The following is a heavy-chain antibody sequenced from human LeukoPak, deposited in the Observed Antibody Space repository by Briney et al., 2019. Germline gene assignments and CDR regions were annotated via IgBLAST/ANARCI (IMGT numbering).Heavy chain of an antibody. J-gene: IGHJ4*02. Sequence: PGGSLRLSCAASGFTFSSYSMNWVRQAPGKGLEWVSSISIGSSYIYYADSVKGRFTIPRDNAKHSLYLQMNSLRAEDTAVYYCARDCWDYGSGTYCGIDYWGQETLVTASS. CDR3: ARDCWDYGSGTYCGIDY. CDR2: ISIGSSYI. CDR1: GFTFSSYS. D-gene: IGHD3-10*01. V-gene: IGHV3-21*01.